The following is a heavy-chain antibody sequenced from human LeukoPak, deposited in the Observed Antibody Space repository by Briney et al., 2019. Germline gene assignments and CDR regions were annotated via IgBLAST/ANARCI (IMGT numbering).Heavy chain of an antibody. CDR1: GFSFTGYW. V-gene: IGHV5-51*01. CDR2: IYPGDSDT. J-gene: IGHJ3*02. Sequence: GESLKISCRGSGFSFTGYWIGWVRQMPEKGLERMGTIYPGDSDTKYSPSFQGQVTISADKSISTAYLQWSSLKASDTAMYYCARLKDDSSGYDAFDIWGQGTMVTVSS. D-gene: IGHD3-22*01. CDR3: ARLKDDSSGYDAFDI.